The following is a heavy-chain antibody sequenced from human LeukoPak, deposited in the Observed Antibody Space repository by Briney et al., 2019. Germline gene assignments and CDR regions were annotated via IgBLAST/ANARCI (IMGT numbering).Heavy chain of an antibody. D-gene: IGHD3-10*01. V-gene: IGHV4-39*07. Sequence: WVRQPPGKGLEWIGSIYYSGSTYYNPSLKSRVTISVDTSKNQFSLKLSSVTAADTAVYYCARASHYYGSGSYYNDFDYWGQGTLVTVSS. J-gene: IGHJ4*02. CDR2: IYYSGST. CDR3: ARASHYYGSGSYYNDFDY.